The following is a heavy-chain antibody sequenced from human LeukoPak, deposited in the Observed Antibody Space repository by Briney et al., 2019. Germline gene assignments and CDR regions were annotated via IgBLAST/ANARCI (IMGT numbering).Heavy chain of an antibody. J-gene: IGHJ6*03. V-gene: IGHV4-34*01. CDR2: INQSGST. Sequence: PSETLSLTCAVYGGSITGFYWSWTRQPPGKGLKWIGEINQSGSTYYSPSLKSRLTISVDTSKNQFSLRLSSVTAADTAVYYCARTYCGGACYSRYYYYMDVWGKGTTVTVSS. D-gene: IGHD2-21*02. CDR1: GGSITGFY. CDR3: ARTYCGGACYSRYYYYMDV.